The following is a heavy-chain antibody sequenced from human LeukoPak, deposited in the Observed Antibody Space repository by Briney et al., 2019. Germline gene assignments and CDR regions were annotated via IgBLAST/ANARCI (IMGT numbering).Heavy chain of an antibody. CDR1: GGTFSSYA. V-gene: IGHV1-69*06. CDR3: ARASIPYAPAFYGMDI. CDR2: IIPIFGTA. D-gene: IGHD2-2*01. J-gene: IGHJ6*04. Sequence: SVKVSCKASGGTFSSYAISWVRQAPGQGLEWMGGIIPIFGTANYAQKFQGRVTITAGKSTSTAYMELSSLRSEDTAVYYCARASIPYAPAFYGMDIWGKGTTVTVSS.